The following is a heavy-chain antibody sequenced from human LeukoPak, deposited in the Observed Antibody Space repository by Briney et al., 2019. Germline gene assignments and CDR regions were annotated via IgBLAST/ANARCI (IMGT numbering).Heavy chain of an antibody. D-gene: IGHD1-26*01. Sequence: GRSLRLSCAASGFTFSSYGMHWVRQAPGKGLEWVAVIWYDGSNKYYADSVKGRFTISRDNSKNTLYPQMNSLRAEDTAVYYCARGGTIVGASDAFDIWGQGTMVTVSS. J-gene: IGHJ3*02. CDR2: IWYDGSNK. CDR1: GFTFSSYG. CDR3: ARGGTIVGASDAFDI. V-gene: IGHV3-33*01.